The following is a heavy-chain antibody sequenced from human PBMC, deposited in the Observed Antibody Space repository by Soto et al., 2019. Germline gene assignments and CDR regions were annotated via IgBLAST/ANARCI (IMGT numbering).Heavy chain of an antibody. V-gene: IGHV3-15*01. CDR2: IKSKTDGGTT. CDR3: TTCGYSYGDPSGWFDP. D-gene: IGHD5-18*01. Sequence: SGGSLRLSCAASGFTFSNAWMSWVRQAPGKGLEWVGRIKSKTDGGTTDYAAPVKGRFTISRDDSKNTLYLQMNSLKTEDTAVYYCTTCGYSYGDPSGWFDPWGQGTLVTVSS. CDR1: GFTFSNAW. J-gene: IGHJ5*02.